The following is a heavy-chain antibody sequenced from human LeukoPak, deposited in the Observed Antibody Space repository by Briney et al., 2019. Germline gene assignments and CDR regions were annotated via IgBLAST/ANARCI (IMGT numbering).Heavy chain of an antibody. Sequence: NAGGSLRLSCAASGFTFSNAWMNWVRQAPGKGLEWVGRIKSKTNGGTTEYAAPVKGRFTILRDDSKNTLYLQMNSLKTEDTAVYYCMLGSGSYDSSDFDYWGQGTLVTVSS. D-gene: IGHD3-22*01. CDR2: IKSKTNGGTT. J-gene: IGHJ4*02. CDR3: MLGSGSYDSSDFDY. V-gene: IGHV3-15*07. CDR1: GFTFSNAW.